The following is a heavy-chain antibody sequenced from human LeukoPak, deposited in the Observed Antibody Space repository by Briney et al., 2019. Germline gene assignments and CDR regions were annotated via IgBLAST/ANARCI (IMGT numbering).Heavy chain of an antibody. V-gene: IGHV4-59*01. CDR1: GVSINTYY. CDR2: VYESGTT. J-gene: IGHJ5*02. D-gene: IGHD1-14*01. CDR3: ARGARTRTTNWFDP. Sequence: PSETLTLTCTVSGVSINTYYRSWIRQPPGKGLEWLSHVYESGTTTYNPSLKRRVTISADTSRNQFSLKLSSVTAADTAIYYCARGARTRTTNWFDPWGQGTLVTVSS.